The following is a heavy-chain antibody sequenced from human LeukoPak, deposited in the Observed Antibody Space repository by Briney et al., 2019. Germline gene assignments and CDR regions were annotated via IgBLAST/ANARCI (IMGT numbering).Heavy chain of an antibody. V-gene: IGHV3-30*18. Sequence: GGSLRLSCAASGFTFSSYGMHWVRQAPGKGLEWVAVISYDGSNKYYADSVKGRFTISRDNSKNTLYLQMNSLRAEDTAVYYCAKILYSGYESTDYYYYGMDVWGQGTTVTVS. D-gene: IGHD5-12*01. J-gene: IGHJ6*02. CDR2: ISYDGSNK. CDR1: GFTFSSYG. CDR3: AKILYSGYESTDYYYYGMDV.